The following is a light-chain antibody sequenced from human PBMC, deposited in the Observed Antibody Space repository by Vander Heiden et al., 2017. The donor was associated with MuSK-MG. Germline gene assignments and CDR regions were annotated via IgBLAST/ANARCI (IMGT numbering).Light chain of an antibody. CDR2: EVG. CDR1: SSDVGGYDY. V-gene: IGLV2-14*01. Sequence: QSALTQPASVSGSPGQSITISCTGTSSDVGGYDYVSWYQQHPGKAPKLIIYEVGNRPSGVSNRFSGSKSGNTASLTISGLQAEDEADYYCSSYTTSSTLVFGGGTKLTVL. CDR3: SSYTTSSTLV. J-gene: IGLJ3*02.